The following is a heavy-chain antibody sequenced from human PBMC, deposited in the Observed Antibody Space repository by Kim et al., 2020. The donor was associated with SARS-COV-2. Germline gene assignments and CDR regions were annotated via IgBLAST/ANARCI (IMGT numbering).Heavy chain of an antibody. V-gene: IGHV4-59*01. J-gene: IGHJ4*02. CDR3: ARVPGIAVAGGDY. Sequence: NPSLKSRVTISVDTSKNQFSLKLSSVTAADTAVYYWARVPGIAVAGGDYWGQGTLVTVSS. D-gene: IGHD6-19*01.